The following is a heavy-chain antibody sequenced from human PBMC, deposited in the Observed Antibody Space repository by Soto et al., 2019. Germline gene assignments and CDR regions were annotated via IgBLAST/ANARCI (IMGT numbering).Heavy chain of an antibody. V-gene: IGHV3-23*01. J-gene: IGHJ4*02. CDR3: ATGSSSATFDY. Sequence: EVQLLESGGGFVQPGESLRLSCAASGFTFSSDAMSWVRQAPGKGLEWVSVLSGSDDSTYYADSVKGRSTISRDKSMNTRNLQMTPLRAEGTTVYYCATGSSSATFDYWSQGTLVTDS. D-gene: IGHD6-6*01. CDR2: LSGSDDST. CDR1: GFTFSSDA.